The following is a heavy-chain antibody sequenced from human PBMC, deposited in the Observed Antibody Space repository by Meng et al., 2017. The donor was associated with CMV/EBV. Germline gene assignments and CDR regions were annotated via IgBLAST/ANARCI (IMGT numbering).Heavy chain of an antibody. D-gene: IGHD2-2*03. CDR1: GFTFSSYA. Sequence: GESLKISCAASGFTFSSYAMSWVRQAPGKGLEWVAVIWYDGSNKYYADSVKGRFTISRDNSKNTLYLQMNSLRAEDTAVYYCAKAGYCSSTSCYEIDYWGQGTLVTVSS. CDR2: IWYDGSNK. V-gene: IGHV3-33*06. J-gene: IGHJ4*02. CDR3: AKAGYCSSTSCYEIDY.